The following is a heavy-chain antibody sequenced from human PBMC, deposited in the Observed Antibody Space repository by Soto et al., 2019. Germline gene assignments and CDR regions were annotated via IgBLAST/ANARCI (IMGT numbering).Heavy chain of an antibody. J-gene: IGHJ6*02. V-gene: IGHV4-34*01. CDR2: INHSGST. D-gene: IGHD2-21*01. CDR3: AASCVACGGFNYYGMDV. Sequence: SETLSLTCAVYGGSFSGYCWSWIRQPPGKGLEWIGEINHSGSTNYNPSLKSRVTISVDTSKNQFSLKLSSVTAADTAVYYCAASCVACGGFNYYGMDVWGQGTTVT. CDR1: GGSFSGYC.